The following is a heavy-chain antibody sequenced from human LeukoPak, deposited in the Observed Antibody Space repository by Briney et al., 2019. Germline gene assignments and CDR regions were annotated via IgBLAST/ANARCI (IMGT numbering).Heavy chain of an antibody. CDR1: GGSISSGGYS. CDR3: ARVLSGYYYGMDV. J-gene: IGHJ6*02. V-gene: IGHV4-30-2*01. Sequence: SETLSLTCAFSGGSISSGGYSWSWIRQPPGKGLEWIGYIYHSGSTYYNPSLKSRVTISVDRSKNQCSRKLSSVTAADTAVYYCARVLSGYYYGMDVWGQGTTVTVSS. D-gene: IGHD2-15*01. CDR2: IYHSGST.